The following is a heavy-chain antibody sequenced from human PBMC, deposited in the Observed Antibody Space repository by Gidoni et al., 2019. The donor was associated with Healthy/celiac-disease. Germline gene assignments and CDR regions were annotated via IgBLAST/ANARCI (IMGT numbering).Heavy chain of an antibody. CDR1: GGSFSGYY. Sequence: QVQLQQWGAGLLKPSETLSLTGAVYGGSFSGYYWSWIRQPPGKGLEWIGEINHSGSTNYNPSLKSRVTISVDTSKNQFSLKLSSVTAADTAVYYCARGGLRFLEWPTSYYYYGMDVWGQGTTVTVSS. CDR2: INHSGST. J-gene: IGHJ6*02. CDR3: ARGGLRFLEWPTSYYYYGMDV. V-gene: IGHV4-34*01. D-gene: IGHD3-3*01.